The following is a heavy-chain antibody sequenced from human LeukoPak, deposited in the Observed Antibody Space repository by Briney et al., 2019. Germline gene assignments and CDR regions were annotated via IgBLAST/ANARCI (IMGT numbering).Heavy chain of an antibody. CDR2: INWNGGST. D-gene: IGHD3-10*01. CDR1: GFTFDDYG. J-gene: IGHJ6*03. V-gene: IGHV3-20*04. Sequence: PGGSLRLSCAASGFTFDDYGMSWVRQAPGKGLEWVSGINWNGGSTGYADSVKGRFTISRDNAKNSLYLQMNSLRAEDTALYYCARDNITLVRGVITYYYYMDVWGKGTTVTVSS. CDR3: ARDNITLVRGVITYYYYMDV.